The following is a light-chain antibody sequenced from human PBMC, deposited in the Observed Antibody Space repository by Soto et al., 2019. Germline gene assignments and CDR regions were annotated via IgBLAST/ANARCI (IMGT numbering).Light chain of an antibody. V-gene: IGKV3-15*01. CDR2: GAS. CDR1: ESVSTN. CDR3: QQYNNWPGT. J-gene: IGKJ1*01. Sequence: EIEMTQSPATLSLAPGERVTLSCRASESVSTNLAWYQQKAGQAPRLLIHGASTRATGIPARFSGSGSGTEFTLTISSLQSEDFAVYYCQQYNNWPGTFGQGAKVDIK.